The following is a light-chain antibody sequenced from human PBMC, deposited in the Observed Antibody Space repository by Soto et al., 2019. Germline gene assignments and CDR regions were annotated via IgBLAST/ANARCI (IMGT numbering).Light chain of an antibody. CDR1: QSIVYRDGNAY. V-gene: IGKV2-30*01. J-gene: IGKJ1*01. CDR3: MQGTRLPPT. Sequence: DVVMTQSPLSLPVALGQPASISCRSSQSIVYRDGNAYLTWFQQRPGQSPRRLIYRVSNRDSGVRDRFSGSGSGTDFTLIISRVDGEDFCVYYCMQGTRLPPTFGRGTKVEIK. CDR2: RVS.